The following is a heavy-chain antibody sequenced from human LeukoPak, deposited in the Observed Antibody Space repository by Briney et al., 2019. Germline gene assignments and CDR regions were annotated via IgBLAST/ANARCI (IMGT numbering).Heavy chain of an antibody. V-gene: IGHV3-33*01. Sequence: PGRSLRLSCAASGFTFSSYVMHWVRQAPGKGLEWVAVIWYDGSNKYYADSVKGRFTISRDNSKNTLYLRMNSLRAEDTAVYYCAREWYYDFWSGYYPNYYYYGMDVWGQGTTVTVSS. D-gene: IGHD3-3*01. CDR1: GFTFSSYV. CDR3: AREWYYDFWSGYYPNYYYYGMDV. CDR2: IWYDGSNK. J-gene: IGHJ6*02.